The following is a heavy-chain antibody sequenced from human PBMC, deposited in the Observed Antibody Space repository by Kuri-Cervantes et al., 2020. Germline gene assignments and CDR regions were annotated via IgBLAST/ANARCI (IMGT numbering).Heavy chain of an antibody. CDR3: AGEERTLAKTYYYYYYMDV. V-gene: IGHV4-59*01. Sequence: SETLSLTCTVSNGSISSDYWSWIRQAPEKGLEWIGYIYSDGNTIYNPSLKSRATISIDTSKNQFSLKLSSVTAADTAVYYCAGEERTLAKTYYYYYYMDVWGKGTTVTVSS. CDR2: IYSDGNT. CDR1: NGSISSDY. J-gene: IGHJ6*03. D-gene: IGHD5-12*01.